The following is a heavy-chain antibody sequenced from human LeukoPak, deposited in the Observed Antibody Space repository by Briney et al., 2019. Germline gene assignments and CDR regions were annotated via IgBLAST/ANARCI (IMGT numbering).Heavy chain of an antibody. J-gene: IGHJ4*02. CDR1: GYTFTSYG. Sequence: ASVKVSCKASGYTFTSYGISWVRQAPGQGLEWMGWISAYNGNTNYAQKLQGRVTMTTDTSTSTAYMELRSLRSDDTAVYYCARQFYDYAWGSYLFDYWGQGTLVTVSS. D-gene: IGHD3-16*02. CDR3: ARQFYDYAWGSYLFDY. V-gene: IGHV1-18*01. CDR2: ISAYNGNT.